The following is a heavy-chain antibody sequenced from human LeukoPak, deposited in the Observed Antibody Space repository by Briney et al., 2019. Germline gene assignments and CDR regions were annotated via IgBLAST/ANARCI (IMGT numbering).Heavy chain of an antibody. CDR2: IFRSGSS. J-gene: IGHJ4*02. D-gene: IGHD1-14*01. CDR3: AGMRITTPTVRTLDY. V-gene: IGHV4-59*01. Sequence: SETLSLTCTVSGASMSSSYWTWIRQPPGKGLEWIGYIFRSGSSSQNPSLKSRVTISLDTSKNQFSLKLSSVTAADTAVYYCAGMRITTPTVRTLDYWGQGTLVTLST. CDR1: GASMSSSY.